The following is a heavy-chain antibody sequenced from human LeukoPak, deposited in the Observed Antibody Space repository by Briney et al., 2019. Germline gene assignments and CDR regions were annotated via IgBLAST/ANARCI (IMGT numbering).Heavy chain of an antibody. J-gene: IGHJ6*04. CDR3: ARPIRFLEWLFPVDV. V-gene: IGHV3-48*01. Sequence: AGGSLRLSCAASGFTFSSYSMNWVRQAPGKGLEWVSYISSSSSTIYYADSVKGRFTISRDNAKNSLYLQMNSLRAEDTAVYYCARPIRFLEWLFPVDVWGKGTTVIVSS. CDR1: GFTFSSYS. CDR2: ISSSSSTI. D-gene: IGHD3-3*01.